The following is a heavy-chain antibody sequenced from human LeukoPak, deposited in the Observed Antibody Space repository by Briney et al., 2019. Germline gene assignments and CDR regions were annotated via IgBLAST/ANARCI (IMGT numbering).Heavy chain of an antibody. J-gene: IGHJ2*01. D-gene: IGHD3-22*01. CDR2: INHSGST. V-gene: IGHV4-34*01. CDR3: ARRVSWLFLRSYWYFDL. CDR1: GGSIRGYY. Sequence: SETLSLTCADYGGSIRGYYWSWIRQPPGKGLEWIGEINHSGSTNYNPSLKSRVTISVDTPKNQFSLKLSSVTAADTAVYYCARRVSWLFLRSYWYFDLWGRGTLVTVSS.